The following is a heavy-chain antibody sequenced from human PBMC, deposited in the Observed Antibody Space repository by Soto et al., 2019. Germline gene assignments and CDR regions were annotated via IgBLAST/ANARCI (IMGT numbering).Heavy chain of an antibody. V-gene: IGHV3-30*18. CDR2: ISYDGSNK. CDR3: AKDNIGVYYDSSGPTLGFDY. CDR1: GFTFSSYG. D-gene: IGHD3-22*01. Sequence: GGSLRLSCAASGFTFSSYGMHWVRQAPGKGLEWVAVISYDGSNKYYADSVKGRFTISRDNSKNTLYLQMNSLRAEDTAVYYCAKDNIGVYYDSSGPTLGFDYWGQGTLVTVSS. J-gene: IGHJ4*02.